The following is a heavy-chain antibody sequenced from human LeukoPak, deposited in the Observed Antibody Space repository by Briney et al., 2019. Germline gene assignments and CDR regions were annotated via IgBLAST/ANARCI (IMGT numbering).Heavy chain of an antibody. D-gene: IGHD6-19*01. Sequence: GGSLRLSCAASGFTFSSYAMSWVGRAPGKGLGGVSAISGSGGSTYYADSVKGRFTISRDNSKNTLYLQMNSLRAEDTAVYYCAKGRSGWPRVYFDYWGQGTLVTVSS. CDR3: AKGRSGWPRVYFDY. CDR2: ISGSGGST. V-gene: IGHV3-23*01. CDR1: GFTFSSYA. J-gene: IGHJ4*02.